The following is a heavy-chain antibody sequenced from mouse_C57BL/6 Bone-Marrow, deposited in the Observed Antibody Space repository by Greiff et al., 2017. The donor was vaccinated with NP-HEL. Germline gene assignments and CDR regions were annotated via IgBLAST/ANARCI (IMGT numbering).Heavy chain of an antibody. CDR3: TRDEGLLRAMDY. CDR2: ISSGGDYI. V-gene: IGHV5-9-1*02. CDR1: GFTFSSYA. J-gene: IGHJ4*01. D-gene: IGHD2-3*01. Sequence: EVMLVESGEGLVKPGGSLKLSCAASGFTFSSYAMSWVRQTPEKRLEWVAYISSGGDYIYYADTVKGRFTIPRDTARNTLYLQMSSLKSEDTAMYYCTRDEGLLRAMDYWGQGTSVTVSS.